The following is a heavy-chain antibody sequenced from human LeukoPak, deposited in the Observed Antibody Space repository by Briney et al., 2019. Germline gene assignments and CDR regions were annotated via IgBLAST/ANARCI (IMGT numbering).Heavy chain of an antibody. CDR2: ISATGGRP. J-gene: IGHJ4*02. D-gene: IGHD6-13*01. CDR3: AKASSAGDSSSWNY. CDR1: RFTFSSYG. Sequence: GGSLRLSCAAYRFTFSSYGMSWVRHAPGKGLEWVSSISATGGRPYYADSVNGRFTISRDNSTKTLYLQMNSLRADGTAVYYCAKASSAGDSSSWNYWGQGTRVSVSS. V-gene: IGHV3-23*01.